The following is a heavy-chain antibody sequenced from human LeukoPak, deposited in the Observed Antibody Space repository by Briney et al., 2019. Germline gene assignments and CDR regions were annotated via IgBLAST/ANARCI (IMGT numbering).Heavy chain of an antibody. CDR3: ARSPPIWGFDY. V-gene: IGHV1-8*01. Sequence: ASVKVSCKASGYTFTSYDINWVRQATGQGLEWMGWMSPNSGNTGYAQKFQGRVAMSRDTSISTAYMELSSLRSDDTAVYYCARSPPIWGFDYWAQGTLVTVSS. D-gene: IGHD7-27*01. CDR1: GYTFTSYD. J-gene: IGHJ4*02. CDR2: MSPNSGNT.